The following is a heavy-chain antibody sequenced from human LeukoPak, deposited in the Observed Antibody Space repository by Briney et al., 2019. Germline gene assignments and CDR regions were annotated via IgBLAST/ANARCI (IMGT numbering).Heavy chain of an antibody. CDR3: ARVSYYDILTGPIRFDP. Sequence: GRSLRLSCAASGFTFSSYAMHWVRQAPGKGLERVAVISYDGSNKYYADPVKGRFTISRDNSKNTLYLQMNSLRTEDTAVYYCARVSYYDILTGPIRFDPWGQGTLVTVSS. CDR1: GFTFSSYA. CDR2: ISYDGSNK. D-gene: IGHD3-9*01. V-gene: IGHV3-30*04. J-gene: IGHJ5*02.